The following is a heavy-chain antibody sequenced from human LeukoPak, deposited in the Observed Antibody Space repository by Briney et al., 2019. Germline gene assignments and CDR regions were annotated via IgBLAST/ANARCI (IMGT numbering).Heavy chain of an antibody. Sequence: SVKVSCKASGGTFSSYAISWVRQAPGQGLEWMGGIIPIFGTANYAQKFQGRVTITADESTSTAYMELSSLRSEDTAVYYCARDGADYYYDSSGYYYNYYGMDVWGQGTTVTVSS. CDR1: GGTFSSYA. J-gene: IGHJ6*02. D-gene: IGHD3-22*01. V-gene: IGHV1-69*13. CDR3: ARDGADYYYDSSGYYYNYYGMDV. CDR2: IIPIFGTA.